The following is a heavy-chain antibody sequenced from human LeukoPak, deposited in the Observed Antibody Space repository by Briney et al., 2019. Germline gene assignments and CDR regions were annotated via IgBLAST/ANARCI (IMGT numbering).Heavy chain of an antibody. CDR3: AKFSGIVVVPAAIHFDY. J-gene: IGHJ4*02. CDR1: GFTFSSYW. V-gene: IGHV3-7*01. D-gene: IGHD2-2*01. Sequence: GGSLRLSCAASGFTFSSYWMSWVRQAPGKGLEWVANIKQDGSEKYYVDSVKGRFTISRDNAKNSLYLQMNSLRAEDTAVYYCAKFSGIVVVPAAIHFDYWGQGTLVTVSS. CDR2: IKQDGSEK.